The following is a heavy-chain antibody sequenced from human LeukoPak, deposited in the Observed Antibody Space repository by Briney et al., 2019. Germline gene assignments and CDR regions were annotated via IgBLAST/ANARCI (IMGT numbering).Heavy chain of an antibody. Sequence: GGSLRLSCVTSGFVFHDHGMAWVRQAPGKGLEWVANIKQDGSETYYVDSVKGRFTISRDNAKNSLSLQMNSLRVEDTAVYYCAKDYIPYDIVVVPTADCWGQGTLVTVSS. CDR1: GFVFHDHG. D-gene: IGHD2-2*01. CDR2: IKQDGSET. J-gene: IGHJ4*02. CDR3: AKDYIPYDIVVVPTADC. V-gene: IGHV3-7*01.